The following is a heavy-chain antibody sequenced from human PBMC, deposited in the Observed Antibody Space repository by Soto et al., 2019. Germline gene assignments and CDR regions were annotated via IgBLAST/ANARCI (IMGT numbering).Heavy chain of an antibody. V-gene: IGHV3-23*01. J-gene: IGHJ6*02. CDR1: GFTFSDYY. Sequence: LRLSCAASGFTFSDYYMSWIRQAPGKGLEWVSAISGSGGSTYYADSVKGRFAISRDNSKNTLYLQMNSLRAEDTAVYYCAKDRAAARYYYYGMDVWGQGTTVTVS. CDR3: AKDRAAARYYYYGMDV. CDR2: ISGSGGST. D-gene: IGHD6-6*01.